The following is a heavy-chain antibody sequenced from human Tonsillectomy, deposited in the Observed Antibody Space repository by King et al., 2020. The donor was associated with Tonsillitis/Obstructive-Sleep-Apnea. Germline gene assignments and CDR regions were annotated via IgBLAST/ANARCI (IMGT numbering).Heavy chain of an antibody. J-gene: IGHJ4*02. V-gene: IGHV4-31*03. CDR1: GVSISSGGYY. CDR2: IYYSGST. Sequence: QLQESGPGLVKPSQTLSLTCTVSGVSISSGGYYWSWIRQHPGKGLEWIGYIYYSGSTYYNPSLMSRVTISVDTSKNPFSLKLSSVTASDTAVYYCARDRCSGGSCYPDYWGQGTLVTVSS. D-gene: IGHD2-15*01. CDR3: ARDRCSGGSCYPDY.